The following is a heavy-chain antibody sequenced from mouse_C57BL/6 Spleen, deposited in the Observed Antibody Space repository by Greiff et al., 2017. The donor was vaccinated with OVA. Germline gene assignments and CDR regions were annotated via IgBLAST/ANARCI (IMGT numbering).Heavy chain of an antibody. CDR2: IDPSDSYT. V-gene: IGHV1-69*01. CDR3: ARIDLDSNYAWFAY. CDR1: GYTFTSYW. Sequence: QVQLQQPGAELVMPGASVKLSCKASGYTFTSYWMHWVKQRPGQGLEWIGEIDPSDSYTNYNQTFKGKSTLTVDKSSSTAYMQLSSLTSEESAVYYCARIDLDSNYAWFAYWGQGTLVTVSA. D-gene: IGHD2-5*01. J-gene: IGHJ3*01.